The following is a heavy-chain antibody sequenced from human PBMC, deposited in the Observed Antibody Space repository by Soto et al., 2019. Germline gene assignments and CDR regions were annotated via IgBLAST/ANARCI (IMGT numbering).Heavy chain of an antibody. V-gene: IGHV4-34*01. D-gene: IGHD2-8*01. CDR2: INHGGST. Sequence: SETLSLTCAVYGGSFSGYYWIWIRQPPGKGLEWIGEINHGGSTNYNPSLKSRVTISVDTSKNHFSLKLSSVTAADTAVYFCARVSMVVMVDAPDAFDIWGQGTMVTVSS. CDR1: GGSFSGYY. J-gene: IGHJ3*02. CDR3: ARVSMVVMVDAPDAFDI.